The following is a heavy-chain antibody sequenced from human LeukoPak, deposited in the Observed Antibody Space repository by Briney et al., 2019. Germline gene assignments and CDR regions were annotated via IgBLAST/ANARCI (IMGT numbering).Heavy chain of an antibody. D-gene: IGHD1-26*01. CDR3: AKRAPRIVGATKYYFDY. Sequence: GGSLRLSCAVSGFTFNNYAMMWVRQAPGKGLEWVSAISGSGGSTYYADSVKGRFTISRDNSKNTLYLQMNSLRAEDTAVYYCAKRAPRIVGATKYYFDYWGQGTLVTVSS. V-gene: IGHV3-23*01. CDR1: GFTFNNYA. J-gene: IGHJ4*02. CDR2: ISGSGGST.